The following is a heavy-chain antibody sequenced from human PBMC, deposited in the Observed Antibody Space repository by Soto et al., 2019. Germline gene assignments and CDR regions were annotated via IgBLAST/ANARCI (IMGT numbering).Heavy chain of an antibody. CDR3: ARDHHSLGDYYGLDV. CDR1: GDSNNSTCFY. CDR2: IHYAGST. Sequence: SGPLALTGSFSGDSNNSTCFYWGWISQHRGRAPGWIGSIHYAGSTSYNPSFKRRVAMSLDASENHFFPSLSSVTSADTAVYYCARDHHSLGDYYGLDVWGQGTTVT. D-gene: IGHD3-10*01. V-gene: IGHV4-39*07. J-gene: IGHJ6*02.